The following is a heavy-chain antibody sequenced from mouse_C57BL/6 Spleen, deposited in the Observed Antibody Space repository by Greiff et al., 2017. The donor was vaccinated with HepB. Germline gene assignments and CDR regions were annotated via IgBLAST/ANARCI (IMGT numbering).Heavy chain of an antibody. Sequence: VQLQQPGAELVKPGASVKMSCKASGYTFTSYWITWVKQRPGQGLEWIGDIYPGSGSTNYNEKFKSKATLTVDTSSSTAYMQLSSLTSEDSAVYYCARGYYGSSSYFDYWGQGTTLTVSS. D-gene: IGHD1-1*01. V-gene: IGHV1-55*01. CDR1: GYTFTSYW. J-gene: IGHJ2*01. CDR3: ARGYYGSSSYFDY. CDR2: IYPGSGST.